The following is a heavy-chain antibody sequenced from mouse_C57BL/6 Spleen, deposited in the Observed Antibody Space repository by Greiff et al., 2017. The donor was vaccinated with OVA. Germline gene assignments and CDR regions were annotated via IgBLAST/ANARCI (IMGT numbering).Heavy chain of an antibody. CDR2: IWRGGST. V-gene: IGHV2-5*01. Sequence: VKLQESGPGLVQPSQSLSITCTVSGFSLTSYGVHWVRQSPGKGLEWLGVIWRGGSTDYNAAFMSRLSITKDNSKSQVFFKMNSLQADDTAIYYCAKNGDYDYDWFAYWGQGTLVTVSA. J-gene: IGHJ3*01. D-gene: IGHD2-4*01. CDR1: GFSLTSYG. CDR3: AKNGDYDYDWFAY.